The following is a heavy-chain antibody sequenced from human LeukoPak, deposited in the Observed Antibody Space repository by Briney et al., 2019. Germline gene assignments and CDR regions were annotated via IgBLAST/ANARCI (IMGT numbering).Heavy chain of an antibody. D-gene: IGHD5-18*01. Sequence: PSETLSLTCTVSGYSISSGYYWGWIRQPPGKGLEWIGSIYYSGSTYYNPSLKSRVTISVDTSKNQFSLKLSSVTAADTAVYYCASLWGYSYGYTDYWGQGTLVTVSS. V-gene: IGHV4-38-2*02. CDR2: IYYSGST. CDR1: GYSISSGYY. CDR3: ASLWGYSYGYTDY. J-gene: IGHJ4*02.